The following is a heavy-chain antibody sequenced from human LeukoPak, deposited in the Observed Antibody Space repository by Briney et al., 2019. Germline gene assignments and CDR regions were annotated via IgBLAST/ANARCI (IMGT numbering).Heavy chain of an antibody. CDR1: GYTFTNYG. D-gene: IGHD5-12*01. Sequence: ASVKVSCKASGYTFTNYGISWVRQAPGQGLEWMGWISGYNGNTNYAQKLQGRVTMTTDTSTSTGYMELRSLRSDDTAVYYCARDGYSGYDRFDYWGQGNLVTVSS. V-gene: IGHV1-18*01. J-gene: IGHJ4*02. CDR2: ISGYNGNT. CDR3: ARDGYSGYDRFDY.